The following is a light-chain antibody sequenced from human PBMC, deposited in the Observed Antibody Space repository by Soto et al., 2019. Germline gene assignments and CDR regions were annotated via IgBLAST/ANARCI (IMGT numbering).Light chain of an antibody. Sequence: DIVMTQSPDSLAVSLGERATINCKSSQSVLYSSNNKNYLAWYQQKPGLPPKVLIYWASTRESGVPDRFSGSGSGTDFTLTISSLQAEDVAVYYCQQYYSTPTFGQGTKVEIK. V-gene: IGKV4-1*01. CDR1: QSVLYSSNNKNY. CDR3: QQYYSTPT. CDR2: WAS. J-gene: IGKJ1*01.